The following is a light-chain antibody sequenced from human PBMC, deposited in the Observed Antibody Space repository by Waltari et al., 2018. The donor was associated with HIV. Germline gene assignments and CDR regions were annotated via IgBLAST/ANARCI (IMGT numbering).Light chain of an antibody. CDR2: GAS. CDR1: QSVGNNY. CDR3: QRYGGSYS. J-gene: IGKJ2*01. Sequence: LTQSPRTLSFSPGDRAPFSCRASQSVGNNYLAWYQQKPGQAPRLLIYGASSRATGIPDRFSGSGSGTDFTLTINRLEPEDFAVYYCQRYGGSYSFGQGTNLEIK. V-gene: IGKV3-20*01.